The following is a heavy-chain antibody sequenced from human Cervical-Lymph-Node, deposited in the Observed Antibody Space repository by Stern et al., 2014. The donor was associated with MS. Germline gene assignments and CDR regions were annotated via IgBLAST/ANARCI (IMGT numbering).Heavy chain of an antibody. Sequence: VQLVESGSGLVKPSQTLSLTCAVSGGSINSGDYSWSWIRQPPGKSLEWIGYIVHSVITYYNPSLKSRVSISVDRSKNQFSLKLTSVTAADTAMYYCARIFGGNFDNWGQGTLVTVSS. CDR2: IVHSVIT. V-gene: IGHV4-30-2*01. J-gene: IGHJ4*02. CDR3: ARIFGGNFDN. D-gene: IGHD4-23*01. CDR1: GGSINSGDYS.